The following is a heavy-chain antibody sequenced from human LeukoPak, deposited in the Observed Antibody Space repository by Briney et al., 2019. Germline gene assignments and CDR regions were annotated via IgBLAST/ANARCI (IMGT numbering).Heavy chain of an antibody. Sequence: GASVKVSCTASGYTFTGYYMHWVRPAPGQGLEWMGRINPNSGGTNYAQKFQGRVTMTRDTSISRAYMELSRLRSDDTAVYYCASILGGSPFDYWGQGTLVTVSS. CDR2: INPNSGGT. J-gene: IGHJ4*02. V-gene: IGHV1-2*06. D-gene: IGHD2-15*01. CDR1: GYTFTGYY. CDR3: ASILGGSPFDY.